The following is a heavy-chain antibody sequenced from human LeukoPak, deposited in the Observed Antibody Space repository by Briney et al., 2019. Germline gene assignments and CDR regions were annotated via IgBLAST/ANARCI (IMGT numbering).Heavy chain of an antibody. CDR2: INGGNGNT. Sequence: ASVAISCKAPGHTFSDYAMHWVRQAPGQGPEWMGWINGGNGNTRYSQTFQGRITITRDTSATTGYMELSSLRSEDTAVYYCARERLYTSGWFDDWGQGTLVTVSS. CDR1: GHTFSDYA. D-gene: IGHD6-19*01. V-gene: IGHV1-3*01. J-gene: IGHJ4*02. CDR3: ARERLYTSGWFDD.